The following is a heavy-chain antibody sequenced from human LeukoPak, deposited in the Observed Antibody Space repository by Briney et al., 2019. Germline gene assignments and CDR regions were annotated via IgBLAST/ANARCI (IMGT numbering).Heavy chain of an antibody. J-gene: IGHJ4*02. D-gene: IGHD3-10*01. V-gene: IGHV3-15*01. CDR3: TTRKNGYYYGSGSYSYYFDY. CDR2: IKSKTDGGTT. Sequence: GGSLRLSCAASGFTFSNAWMSWVRQAPGKGLEWVGRIKSKTDGGTTDYAAPVKGRFSTSRDDSKNTLYLQMNSLKTEDTAVYYCTTRKNGYYYGSGSYSYYFDYWGQGTLVTVSS. CDR1: GFTFSNAW.